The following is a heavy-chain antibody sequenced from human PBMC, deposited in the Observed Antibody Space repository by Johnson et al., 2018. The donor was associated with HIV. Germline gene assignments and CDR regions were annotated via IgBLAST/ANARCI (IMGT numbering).Heavy chain of an antibody. CDR1: GFTFSSYG. Sequence: VQLVESGGGVVQPGRSLRLSCAASGFTFSSYGMHWVRQAPGKGLEWVAVISYDGSNKYYADSVKGRFTISRDNSKNKLYPQMNSLRAEDTAVYYCARTVGAKEQGAFDIWGQGTMVTVSS. D-gene: IGHD1-26*01. CDR2: ISYDGSNK. V-gene: IGHV3-30*03. J-gene: IGHJ3*02. CDR3: ARTVGAKEQGAFDI.